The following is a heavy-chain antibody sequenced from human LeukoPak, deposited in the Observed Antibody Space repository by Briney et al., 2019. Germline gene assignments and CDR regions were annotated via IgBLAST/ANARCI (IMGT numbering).Heavy chain of an antibody. CDR3: ARENLLWFGESRSGLNY. D-gene: IGHD3-10*01. CDR1: GFTFSSYR. CDR2: ISSSSSYI. Sequence: PGGSLRLSCAASGFTFSSYRMNWVRQAPGKGLESVSSISSSSSYIYYADSVKGRFTISRDNAKNSLYLQMNSLRAEDTAVYYCARENLLWFGESRSGLNYWGQGTLVTVSS. J-gene: IGHJ4*02. V-gene: IGHV3-21*01.